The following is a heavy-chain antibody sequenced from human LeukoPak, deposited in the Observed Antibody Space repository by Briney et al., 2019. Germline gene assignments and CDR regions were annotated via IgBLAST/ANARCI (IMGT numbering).Heavy chain of an antibody. V-gene: IGHV3-64*01. Sequence: PGGSLRLSCAASGFTFSSYAMHWVRQAPGKGLEYVSAISSNGGSTYYANSVKGRFTISRDNSKNTLCLQMGSLRAEDMAVYYCARTNRDGSYYYFDYWGQGTLVTVSS. J-gene: IGHJ4*02. CDR3: ARTNRDGSYYYFDY. D-gene: IGHD1-26*01. CDR2: ISSNGGST. CDR1: GFTFSSYA.